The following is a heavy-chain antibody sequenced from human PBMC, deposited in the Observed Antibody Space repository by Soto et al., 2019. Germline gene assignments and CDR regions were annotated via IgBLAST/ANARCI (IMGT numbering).Heavy chain of an antibody. J-gene: IGHJ4*02. CDR1: GFTLSSYA. CDR2: ISDSDNAT. D-gene: IGHD3-10*02. Sequence: EVQLLESGGGLVQPGGSLRLSCAASGFTLSSYAMTWVRQAPGKGLEWVSVISDSDNATYYADSVKGRLTNSRDNSKNTLYLQLNSLRAEDTAVYYCAKGVSSIACSASDSWGQGTLVTVSA. V-gene: IGHV3-23*01. CDR3: AKGVSSIACSASDS.